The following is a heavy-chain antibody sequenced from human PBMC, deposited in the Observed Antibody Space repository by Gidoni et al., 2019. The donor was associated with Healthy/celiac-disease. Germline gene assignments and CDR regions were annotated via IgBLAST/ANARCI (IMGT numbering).Heavy chain of an antibody. CDR2: ISYDGSNK. Sequence: QVQLVESGGGVVQPGRSLRLSWAASGFTFSSHAMHWVRQAPGKGLEWVAFISYDGSNKYDADSVKSRFTISRDNSKNTLYLQMNSLRAEDTAVYYCARDLRSYDFWSGWTVDGMDVWGQGTTVTVSS. CDR3: ARDLRSYDFWSGWTVDGMDV. J-gene: IGHJ6*02. D-gene: IGHD3-3*01. V-gene: IGHV3-30-3*01. CDR1: GFTFSSHA.